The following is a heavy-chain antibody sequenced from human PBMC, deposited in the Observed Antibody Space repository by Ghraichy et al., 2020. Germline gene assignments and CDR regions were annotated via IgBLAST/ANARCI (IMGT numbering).Heavy chain of an antibody. D-gene: IGHD3-10*01. Sequence: GGSLRLSCAASGLTFSSYEMNWVRQAPGKGLEWVSYISGSGSAIYYADSVKGRFTISRDNAKNSLYLQMNSLRAEDTAVYYCARDTLVRGERGNYGMDVWGQGTTVTVSS. CDR2: ISGSGSAI. J-gene: IGHJ6*02. CDR1: GLTFSSYE. CDR3: ARDTLVRGERGNYGMDV. V-gene: IGHV3-48*03.